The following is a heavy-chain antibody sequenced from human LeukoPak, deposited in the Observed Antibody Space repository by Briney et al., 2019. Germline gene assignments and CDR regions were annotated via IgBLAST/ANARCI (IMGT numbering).Heavy chain of an antibody. D-gene: IGHD2/OR15-2a*01. CDR3: AKVVLSIRSWFDP. V-gene: IGHV3-23*01. Sequence: GGSLRLSCAASGFTFSSYGMSWVRQAPGKGLEWVLAISGSGGSTYYADSVKGRFTIYRDNYKNTLYLQMNSLRGDDRAVYYCAKVVLSIRSWFDPGGQGTLVTVSS. CDR1: GFTFSSYG. J-gene: IGHJ5*02. CDR2: ISGSGGST.